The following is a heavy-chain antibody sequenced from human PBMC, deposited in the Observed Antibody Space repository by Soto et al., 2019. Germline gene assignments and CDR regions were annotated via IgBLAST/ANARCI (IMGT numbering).Heavy chain of an antibody. Sequence: LSRTCTVSGGSISSYYWSLIRQPAGKGLEWIGRIYTSGSTNYNPSLKSRVTMSVDTSKNQFSLKLSSVTAADTAVYYCAREVRVDTSGCLDYWGQGTLVTVSS. J-gene: IGHJ4*02. CDR2: IYTSGST. CDR3: AREVRVDTSGCLDY. V-gene: IGHV4-4*07. D-gene: IGHD5-18*01. CDR1: GGSISSYY.